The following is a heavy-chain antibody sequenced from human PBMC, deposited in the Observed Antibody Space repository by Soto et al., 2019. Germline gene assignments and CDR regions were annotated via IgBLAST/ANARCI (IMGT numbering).Heavy chain of an antibody. CDR1: GYTFTSNY. V-gene: IGHV1-46*01. Sequence: ASVKVSCKASGYTFTSNYIHWVRRAPGQGLEWMGTINPSGGNTNYAQKFQGRVTMTRDTSTCTVYMDLRSLTSEDTAVYYCARDHSISSSGAWWLDPWGQGTLVTVSS. J-gene: IGHJ5*02. CDR2: INPSGGNT. D-gene: IGHD6-13*01. CDR3: ARDHSISSSGAWWLDP.